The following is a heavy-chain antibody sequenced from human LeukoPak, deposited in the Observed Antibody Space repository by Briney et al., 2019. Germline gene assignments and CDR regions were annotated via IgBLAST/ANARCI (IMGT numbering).Heavy chain of an antibody. D-gene: IGHD6-13*01. V-gene: IGHV1-69*13. J-gene: IGHJ4*02. Sequence: SVKVSCKASGGTFSSYAISWVRQAPGQGLEWMGGIIPIFGTANYAQKFQGRVTITADESTSTAYMELSSLRSKDTAVYYCAREFGSSSLFDYWGQGTLVTVSS. CDR1: GGTFSSYA. CDR2: IIPIFGTA. CDR3: AREFGSSSLFDY.